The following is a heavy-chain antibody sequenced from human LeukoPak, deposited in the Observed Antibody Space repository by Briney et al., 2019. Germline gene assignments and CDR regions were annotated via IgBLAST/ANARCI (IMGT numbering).Heavy chain of an antibody. V-gene: IGHV3-21*01. D-gene: IGHD3-22*01. J-gene: IGHJ6*02. CDR1: GFTFSSNS. CDR3: ARDPGYFYDSSGYLYGMHV. CDR2: ISSTSSYI. Sequence: PGGSLRLACAASGFTFSSNSMNWVRQAPGKGLEWVSSISSTSSYIYYADSVKGRFTVSRDNAKNSLFLQMNSLRAEDTAVYYCARDPGYFYDSSGYLYGMHVWGQGATVTVSS.